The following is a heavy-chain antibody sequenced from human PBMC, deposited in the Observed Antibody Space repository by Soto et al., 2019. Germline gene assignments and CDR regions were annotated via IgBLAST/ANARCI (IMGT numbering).Heavy chain of an antibody. J-gene: IGHJ5*02. D-gene: IGHD1-26*01. V-gene: IGHV3-7*03. CDR2: INPDGREK. CDR3: ASAGWETPT. CDR1: GFAFSTYW. Sequence: EVQLVESGGGLVQPGGSLRLSCGASGFAFSTYWMSWVRQAPGKGLEWVATINPDGREKYYVDSVKGRFTISRDNAKKSLYLPMNCLRAEDTAVYYCASAGWETPTWGQGTLVTVSS.